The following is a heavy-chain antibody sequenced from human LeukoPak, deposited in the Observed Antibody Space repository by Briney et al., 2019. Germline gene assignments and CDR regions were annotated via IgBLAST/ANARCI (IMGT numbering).Heavy chain of an antibody. CDR1: GFTFSSYS. CDR2: IYSGGST. Sequence: GGSLRLSCAASGFTFSSYSMNWVRQAPGKGLEWVSVIYSGGSTYYADSVKGRFTISRDNSKNTLYLQMNSLRAEDTAVYYCARDAAAADTFYYYYGMDAWGQGTTVTVSS. CDR3: ARDAAAADTFYYYYGMDA. D-gene: IGHD6-13*01. V-gene: IGHV3-66*01. J-gene: IGHJ6*02.